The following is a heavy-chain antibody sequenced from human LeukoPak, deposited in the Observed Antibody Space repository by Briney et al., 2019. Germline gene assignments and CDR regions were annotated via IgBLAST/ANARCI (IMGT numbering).Heavy chain of an antibody. V-gene: IGHV4-59*08. Sequence: PSETLSLTFTVSGGSISSYYWSWIRQPPGKGLEWIGYIYYSGSTNYNPSLKSRVTISVDTSKNQFSLKLSSVTAADTAVYYCARGGPTGYYKGWGQGTLVTVSS. D-gene: IGHD3-9*01. J-gene: IGHJ4*02. CDR3: ARGGPTGYYKG. CDR2: IYYSGST. CDR1: GGSISSYY.